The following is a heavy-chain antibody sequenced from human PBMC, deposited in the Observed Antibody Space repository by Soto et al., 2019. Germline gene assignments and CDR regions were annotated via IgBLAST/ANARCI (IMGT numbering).Heavy chain of an antibody. CDR1: GRSMSGYN. Sequence: QVQQQQWGARLLKPSETLSLTCAEYGRSMSGYNWSWLRRSPVRGLEWIGEIGPTGDTNDGPSFMSRVTVSVDTSKYELSLRLTQVTAADTATYLCARNGVGFGFDIWGLGTMVSVSS. CDR3: ARNGVGFGFDI. V-gene: IGHV4-34*02. D-gene: IGHD3-10*01. J-gene: IGHJ3*02. CDR2: IGPTGDT.